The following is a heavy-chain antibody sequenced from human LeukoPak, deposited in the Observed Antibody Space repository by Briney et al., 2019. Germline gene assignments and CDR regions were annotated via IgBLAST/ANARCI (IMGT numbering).Heavy chain of an antibody. V-gene: IGHV1-2*02. Sequence: ASVKVSCKASGYTFTGYYMHWVRQAPGQGLEWMRWINPNSGGTNYAQKFQGRVTMTRDTSISTAYMELSRLRSDDTAVYYCARADGSGFYYMDVWGKGTTVTVSS. D-gene: IGHD3-10*01. CDR1: GYTFTGYY. J-gene: IGHJ6*03. CDR3: ARADGSGFYYMDV. CDR2: INPNSGGT.